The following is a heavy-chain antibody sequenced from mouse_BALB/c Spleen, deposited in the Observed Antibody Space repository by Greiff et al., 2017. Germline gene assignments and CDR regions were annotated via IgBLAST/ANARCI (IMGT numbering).Heavy chain of an antibody. J-gene: IGHJ2*01. D-gene: IGHD2-14*01. V-gene: IGHV5-6-5*01. Sequence: EVQRVESGGGLVKPGGSLKLSCAASGFTFSSYAMSWVRQTPEKRLEWVASISSGGSTYYPDSVKGRFTISRDNARNILYLQMSSLRSEDTAMYYCARRHYRYDGYYFDYWGQGTTLTVSS. CDR1: GFTFSSYA. CDR2: ISSGGST. CDR3: ARRHYRYDGYYFDY.